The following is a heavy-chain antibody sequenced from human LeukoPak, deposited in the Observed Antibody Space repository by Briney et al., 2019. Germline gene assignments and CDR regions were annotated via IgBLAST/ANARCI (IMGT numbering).Heavy chain of an antibody. CDR3: AREGARLHYYDSSGSPSRAFDI. V-gene: IGHV4-4*02. D-gene: IGHD3-22*01. CDR1: GGSISSSNW. Sequence: SGTLSLTCAVSGGSISSSNWWSWVRQPPGKGLEWIGEIYHSGSTNYNPSLKSRVTISVDTSKNQFSLKLSSVTAADTAVYYCAREGARLHYYDSSGSPSRAFDIWGQGTMVTVSS. CDR2: IYHSGST. J-gene: IGHJ3*02.